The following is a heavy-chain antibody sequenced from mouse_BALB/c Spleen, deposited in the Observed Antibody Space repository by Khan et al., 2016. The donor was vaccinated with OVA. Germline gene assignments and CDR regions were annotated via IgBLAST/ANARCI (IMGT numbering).Heavy chain of an antibody. CDR3: SRFAYYNDSEGFAD. CDR2: VSTGGSYT. CDR1: GFTFSTYG. V-gene: IGHV5-6*01. D-gene: IGHD1-1*01. Sequence: EVELVESGGDLVKPGGSLKLSCAASGFTFSTYGMSWVRQAPDKRLEWVATVSTGGSYTYYPDSVKGRFTISRDNAQNTLYLQMSGLRSEDTAMFYWSRFAYYNDSEGFADWGQATLVNVSA. J-gene: IGHJ3*01.